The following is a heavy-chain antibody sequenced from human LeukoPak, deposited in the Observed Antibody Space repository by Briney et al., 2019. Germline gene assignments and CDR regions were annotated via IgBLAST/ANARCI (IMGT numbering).Heavy chain of an antibody. CDR1: GFSFNTYA. CDR3: AKSLGGDYLSDFDY. CDR2: INGSGDIT. D-gene: IGHD2/OR15-2a*01. Sequence: GGSLRLSCAASGFSFNTYAMTWVRQAPGQGLEWVSVINGSGDITYYTDSVKGRFTISRDNSKNTLFLQMNGLRAEDTAVYFCAKSLGGDYLSDFDYWGQGTLVTVSS. V-gene: IGHV3-23*01. J-gene: IGHJ4*02.